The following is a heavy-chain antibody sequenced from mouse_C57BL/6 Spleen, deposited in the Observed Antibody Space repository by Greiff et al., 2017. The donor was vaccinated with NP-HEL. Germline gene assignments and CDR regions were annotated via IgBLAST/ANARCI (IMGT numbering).Heavy chain of an antibody. CDR1: GFSLTSYA. Sequence: VQVVASGPCLVAPSQSLSISCPVSGFSLTSYAISWVRQPPGTGLEWLGVIWTGGGTNYNSALKSRLSISKDNSKSQVFLKMNSLQTDDTARYYCARKGTGDYFDYWGQGTTLTVSS. J-gene: IGHJ2*01. CDR3: ARKGTGDYFDY. CDR2: IWTGGGT. V-gene: IGHV2-9-1*01. D-gene: IGHD3-3*01.